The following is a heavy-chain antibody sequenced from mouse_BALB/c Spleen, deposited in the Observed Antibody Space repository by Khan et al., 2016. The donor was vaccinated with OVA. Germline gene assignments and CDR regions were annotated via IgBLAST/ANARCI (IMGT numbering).Heavy chain of an antibody. J-gene: IGHJ3*01. CDR3: VRDGAYHRNDGWFAY. CDR1: GYTFTSYT. CDR2: INPSNGYT. V-gene: IGHV1-4*01. D-gene: IGHD2-14*01. Sequence: QVQLQQPGAELARPGAPLKMSCKASGYTFTSYTIHWIKLGSGQVLEWIGYINPSNGYTNYNQKFKDKATLTADKSSTTAYMQLSSLTSDDSAVYNCVRDGAYHRNDGWFAYWGQGTLVTVSA.